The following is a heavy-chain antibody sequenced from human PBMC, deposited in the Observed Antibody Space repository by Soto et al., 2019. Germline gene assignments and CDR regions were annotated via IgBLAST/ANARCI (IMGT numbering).Heavy chain of an antibody. V-gene: IGHV3-23*01. CDR3: AKEGNTYSSGRERGRAFDY. D-gene: IGHD6-19*01. Sequence: GGSLRLSCAASGFTFSSYAMSWVRQAPGKGLEWVSAISGSGGSTYYADSVKGRFTISRDNSKNTLYLQMNSLRAEDTAVYYCAKEGNTYSSGRERGRAFDYWGQGTLVTVSS. J-gene: IGHJ4*02. CDR1: GFTFSSYA. CDR2: ISGSGGST.